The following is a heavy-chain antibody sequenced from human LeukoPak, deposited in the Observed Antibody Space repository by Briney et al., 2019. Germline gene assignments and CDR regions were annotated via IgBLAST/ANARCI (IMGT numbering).Heavy chain of an antibody. Sequence: SLRLSCAASGFTSSSYSMNWVRQAPGKGLEWVSSISSSSSYIYYADSVKGRFTISRDDAKNSLYLQMNSLRAEAPAVYYCARLVRGVISDSWGQGPLVPVSS. J-gene: IGHJ4*02. CDR2: ISSSSSYI. D-gene: IGHD3-10*01. CDR1: GFTSSSYS. V-gene: IGHV3-21*01. CDR3: ARLVRGVISDS.